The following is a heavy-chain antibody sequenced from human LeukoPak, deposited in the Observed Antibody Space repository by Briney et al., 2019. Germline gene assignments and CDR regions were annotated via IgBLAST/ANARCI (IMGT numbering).Heavy chain of an antibody. J-gene: IGHJ4*02. CDR2: IYHSGST. CDR1: GYSISSGYY. V-gene: IGHV4-38-2*01. D-gene: IGHD3-3*01. CDR3: ARTYYDFWSGYYTPRQYYFDY. Sequence: PSETLSLTCAVSGYSISSGYYWGWIRPPPGKGLEWIGSIYHSGSTYYNPSLKSRVTISVDTSKNQFSLKLSSVTAADTAVYYCARTYYDFWSGYYTPRQYYFDYWGQGTLVTVSS.